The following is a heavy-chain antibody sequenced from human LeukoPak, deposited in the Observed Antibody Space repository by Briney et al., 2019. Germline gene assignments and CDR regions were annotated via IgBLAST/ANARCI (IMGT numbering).Heavy chain of an antibody. CDR1: GFTFDDYA. D-gene: IGHD3-10*01. V-gene: IGHV3-9*01. Sequence: PGGSLRLSCAASGFTFDDYAMHWVRHAPGKGLEWVSGISWNSGSIGYADSVKGRFTISRDNAKNSLYLQMNSLRAEDTALYYCAKGPMVRGDPYYFDYWGQGTLVTVSS. CDR2: ISWNSGSI. J-gene: IGHJ4*02. CDR3: AKGPMVRGDPYYFDY.